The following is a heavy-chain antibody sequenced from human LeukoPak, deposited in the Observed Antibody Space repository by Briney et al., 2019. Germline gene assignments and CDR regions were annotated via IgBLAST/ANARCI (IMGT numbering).Heavy chain of an antibody. Sequence: SSETLSLTCAVYGGSFSGYYWSWIRQPPGKGLEWIGEINHSGSTNYNPSLKSRVTISVDTSMNLFSLKLSSVTAADTAVYYCARGQTIVGATGDFWGQGTLVTVSS. J-gene: IGHJ4*02. CDR1: GGSFSGYY. D-gene: IGHD1-26*01. CDR3: ARGQTIVGATGDF. V-gene: IGHV4-34*01. CDR2: INHSGST.